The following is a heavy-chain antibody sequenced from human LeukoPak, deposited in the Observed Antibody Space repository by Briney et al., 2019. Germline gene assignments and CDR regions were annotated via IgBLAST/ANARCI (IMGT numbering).Heavy chain of an antibody. D-gene: IGHD1-1*01. V-gene: IGHV4-39*02. J-gene: IGHJ5*01. CDR2: VYYSGGT. CDR3: ARVTTGSTTLDS. CDR1: GASISSSIHY. Sequence: SETLSLTCAVSGASISSSIHYWGWVRQPPGKGLEWIGSVYYSGGTYYNPSLESRLTISVDTSNNRFSLKLKSVTAADTAVFYCARVTTGSTTLDSWGQGILVTVSS.